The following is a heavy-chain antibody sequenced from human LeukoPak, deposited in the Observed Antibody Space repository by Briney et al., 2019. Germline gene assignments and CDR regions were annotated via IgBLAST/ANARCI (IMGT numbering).Heavy chain of an antibody. CDR1: GFTFSSYS. Sequence: GGSLRLSCAASGFTFSSYSMNWVRQAPGKGLEWVSTISSSSSYIYYADSVKGRFTISRDNAKNSLYLLMSNLRAEDTAVYFCARGGGLDVWGQGATVTVSS. J-gene: IGHJ6*02. V-gene: IGHV3-21*04. CDR3: ARGGGLDV. D-gene: IGHD3-16*01. CDR2: ISSSSSYI.